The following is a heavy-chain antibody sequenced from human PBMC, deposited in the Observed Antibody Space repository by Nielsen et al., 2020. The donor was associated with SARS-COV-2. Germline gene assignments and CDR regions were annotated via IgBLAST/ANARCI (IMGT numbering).Heavy chain of an antibody. CDR3: ARDWSIFVDYYGMDV. J-gene: IGHJ6*02. D-gene: IGHD3-3*01. V-gene: IGHV1-18*01. CDR1: GYTFTSYG. Sequence: ASVKVSCKASGYTFTSYGISWVRQAPGQGLEWMGWISAYNGNTNYAQKLQGRVTMTTDTSTSTAYMELRSLRSDDTAVYYCARDWSIFVDYYGMDVWVYGTSVT. CDR2: ISAYNGNT.